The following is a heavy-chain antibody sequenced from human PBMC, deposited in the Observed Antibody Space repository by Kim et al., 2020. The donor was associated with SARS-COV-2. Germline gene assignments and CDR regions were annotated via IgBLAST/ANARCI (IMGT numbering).Heavy chain of an antibody. Sequence: SETLSLTCTVSGGSISSSSYYWGWIRQPPGKGLEWIGSIYYSGSTYYNPSLKSRVTISVDTSKNQFSLKLSSVTAADTAVYYCARLRIVVVPAAIDYWG. J-gene: IGHJ4*01. CDR3: ARLRIVVVPAAIDY. D-gene: IGHD2-2*01. CDR1: GGSISSSSYY. V-gene: IGHV4-39*01. CDR2: IYYSGST.